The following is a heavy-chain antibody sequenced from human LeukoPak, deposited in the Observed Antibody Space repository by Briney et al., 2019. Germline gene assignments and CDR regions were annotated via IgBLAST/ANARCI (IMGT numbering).Heavy chain of an antibody. CDR3: ARNHNYTDHYNHMDV. J-gene: IGHJ6*03. CDR2: IIPLFGSS. D-gene: IGHD3-3*01. V-gene: IGHV1-69*06. Sequence: SVKVSCKASGGIYSYYAINWVRQAPGQGLEWMGGIIPLFGSSNYTHKFKGRVTFTADKSTNTVYMHLSSLRFEDTAVYYCARNHNYTDHYNHMDVWGRGTAITVSS. CDR1: GGIYSYYA.